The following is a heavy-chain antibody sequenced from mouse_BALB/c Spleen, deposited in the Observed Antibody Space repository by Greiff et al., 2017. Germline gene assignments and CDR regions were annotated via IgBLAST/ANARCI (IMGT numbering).Heavy chain of an antibody. CDR2: ISTYYGDA. CDR3: AREVLNGMDY. Sequence: QVQLQQSGAELVRPGVSVKISCKGSGYTFTDYAMHWVKQSHAKSLEWIGVISTYYGDASYNQKFKGKATMTVDKSSSTAYMELARLTSEDSAIYYCAREVLNGMDYWGQGTSVTVSS. V-gene: IGHV1S137*01. J-gene: IGHJ4*01. CDR1: GYTFTDYA.